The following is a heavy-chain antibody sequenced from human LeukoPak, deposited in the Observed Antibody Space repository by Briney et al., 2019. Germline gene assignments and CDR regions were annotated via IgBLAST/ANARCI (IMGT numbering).Heavy chain of an antibody. D-gene: IGHD1-26*01. CDR2: ARNKANSHTT. CDR1: GFTFCDHY. V-gene: IGHV3-72*01. J-gene: IGHJ4*02. Sequence: GGSLRLSCAAYGFTFCDHYMDWVRQAPGKGLKWVGRARNKANSHTTEYAASVKGRFTISRDDSKNSLYLQMNSLKTEDTAVYYCARGPTGSYSNFDYWGQGTLVTVSS. CDR3: ARGPTGSYSNFDY.